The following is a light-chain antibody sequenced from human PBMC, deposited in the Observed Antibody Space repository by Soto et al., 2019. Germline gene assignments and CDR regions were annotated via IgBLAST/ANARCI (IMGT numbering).Light chain of an antibody. CDR2: AAS. CDR3: QKYSRVNT. J-gene: IGKJ5*01. CDR1: QGISNF. V-gene: IGKV1-27*01. Sequence: DIQMTHAPSSLSASVGDRVTITCRASQGISNFLAWYQQNPGKVPKLLISAASTLHSAVPSRFSGSGSGTDLTLTITRLQPEDVATYYFQKYSRVNTYGQGTRLEI.